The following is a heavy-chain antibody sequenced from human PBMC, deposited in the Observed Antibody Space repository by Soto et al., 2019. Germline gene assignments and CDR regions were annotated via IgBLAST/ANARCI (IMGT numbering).Heavy chain of an antibody. D-gene: IGHD2-15*01. CDR1: GGSISSGGYY. CDR2: IYYSGST. Sequence: SETLSITCTVSGGSISSGGYYWSWIRQHPGKGLEWIGYIYYSGSTYYNPSLKSRVTISVDTSKNQFSLKLSSVTAADTAVYYCAREDSWYFDLWGGGTLVTVSS. V-gene: IGHV4-31*03. J-gene: IGHJ2*01. CDR3: AREDSWYFDL.